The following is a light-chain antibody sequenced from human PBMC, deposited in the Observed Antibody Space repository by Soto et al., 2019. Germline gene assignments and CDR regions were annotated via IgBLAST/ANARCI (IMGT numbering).Light chain of an antibody. J-gene: IGKJ3*01. CDR1: ESVRSY. Sequence: EIVLTQSPGTLSLSPGERATLSCRASESVRSYLAWYQQKPGQAPRLLIYNASKRATGIPARFSGSGSGTDFTLTVSSLEPEDFAMYYCQQRSDWEFTFGPGTRVDIK. CDR3: QQRSDWEFT. CDR2: NAS. V-gene: IGKV3-11*01.